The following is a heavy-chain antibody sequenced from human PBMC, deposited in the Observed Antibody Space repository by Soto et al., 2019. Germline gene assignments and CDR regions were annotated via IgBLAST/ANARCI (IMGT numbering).Heavy chain of an antibody. CDR2: ISGSGGST. D-gene: IGHD6-13*01. CDR1: GFTFSSYA. J-gene: IGHJ4*02. Sequence: GGSLRLSCAASGFTFSSYAMSWVRQAPGKGLEWVSAISGSGGSTYYADSVKGRFPISRDNSKNTLYLQMNSLRAEDTAVYYCAKDLSGWYHSFFDYWGQGTLVTVSS. CDR3: AKDLSGWYHSFFDY. V-gene: IGHV3-23*01.